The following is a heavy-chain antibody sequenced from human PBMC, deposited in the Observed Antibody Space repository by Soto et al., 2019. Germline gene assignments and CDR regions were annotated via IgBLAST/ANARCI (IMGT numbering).Heavy chain of an antibody. CDR2: IIPIFGTA. CDR1: GGTFSSYA. D-gene: IGHD3-22*01. V-gene: IGHV1-69*13. CDR3: ARDLDYYDSSGYPLNNWFDP. Sequence: SVKVSCKASGGTFSSYAISWVRQAPGQGLEWMGGIIPIFGTANYAQKFQGRVTITADESTSTAYMELSSLRSEDTAVYYCARDLDYYDSSGYPLNNWFDPWGQGTLVTVSS. J-gene: IGHJ5*02.